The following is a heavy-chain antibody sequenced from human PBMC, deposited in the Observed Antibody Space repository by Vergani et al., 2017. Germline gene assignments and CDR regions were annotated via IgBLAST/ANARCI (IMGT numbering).Heavy chain of an antibody. CDR1: GFTFSSYA. D-gene: IGHD3-22*01. CDR2: ISYDGSNK. J-gene: IGHJ4*02. Sequence: QVQLVESGGGVVQPGRSLRLSCAASGFTFSSYAMHWVRQAPGKGLEWVAVISYDGSNKYYADSVKGRFTISRDNSKNTLYLQMNSLRAEDTAVYYCARDDDYYDSSGYFDYWGQGTLVTVS. V-gene: IGHV3-30-3*01. CDR3: ARDDDYYDSSGYFDY.